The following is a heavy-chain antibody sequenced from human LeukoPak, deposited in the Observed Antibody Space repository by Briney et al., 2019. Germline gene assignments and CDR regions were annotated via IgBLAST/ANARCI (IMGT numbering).Heavy chain of an antibody. J-gene: IGHJ4*02. CDR1: GFTFSSYS. CDR3: AKELYSGSYSFDY. D-gene: IGHD1-26*01. CDR2: ISSSSSYI. Sequence: GGSLRLSCAASGFTFSSYSMNWVRQAPGKGLEWVSSISSSSSYIYYADSVKGRFTISRDNAKNSLYLQMNSLRTEDTALYYCAKELYSGSYSFDYWGQGTLVTVSS. V-gene: IGHV3-21*04.